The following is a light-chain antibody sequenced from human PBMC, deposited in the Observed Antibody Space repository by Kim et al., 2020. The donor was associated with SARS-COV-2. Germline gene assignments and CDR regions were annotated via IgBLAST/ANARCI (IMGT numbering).Light chain of an antibody. V-gene: IGLV2-23*02. J-gene: IGLJ2*01. CDR2: EVT. Sequence: QSALTQPASVSGSPGQSITISCTGTSSDVGSYNFVSWLQQHPGKAPKLMIYEVTKRPSGVSNRFSGSKSGNTASLTISGLQAEDEAHYYCYSYAAGSTPVVFGGGTQLTVL. CDR3: YSYAAGSTPVV. CDR1: SSDVGSYNF.